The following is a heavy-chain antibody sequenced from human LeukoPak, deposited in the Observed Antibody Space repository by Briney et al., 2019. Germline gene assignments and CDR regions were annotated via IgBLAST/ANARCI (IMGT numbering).Heavy chain of an antibody. V-gene: IGHV4-59*01. CDR1: GGSISSYY. J-gene: IGHJ6*03. D-gene: IGHD7-27*01. CDR3: ARVVWGGDFHYSLDV. Sequence: SETLSLTCTVSGGSISSYYWSWIRQPPGKGLEWIGYIYYSGSTNYNPSLKSRVTISVDTSKNQFSLKLSSVTAADTAVYYCARVVWGGDFHYSLDVWGKGTTVIVSS. CDR2: IYYSGST.